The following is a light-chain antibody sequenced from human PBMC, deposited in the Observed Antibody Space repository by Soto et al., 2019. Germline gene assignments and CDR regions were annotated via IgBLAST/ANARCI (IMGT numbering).Light chain of an antibody. CDR1: QSVSSNY. J-gene: IGKJ1*01. Sequence: EIALTQSPGTLSLSPGERATLSCRASQSVSSNYLAWYQQKPGQAPRLLIFGASNRATDIPDRFSGSGSGTDFTLTISRLEPEDFAVYFCQQYGSSVKTFGQGTKVDIK. CDR3: QQYGSSVKT. CDR2: GAS. V-gene: IGKV3-20*01.